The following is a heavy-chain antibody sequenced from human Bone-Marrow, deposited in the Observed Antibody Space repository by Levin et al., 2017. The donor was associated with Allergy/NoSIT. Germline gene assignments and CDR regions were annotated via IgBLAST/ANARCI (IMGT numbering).Heavy chain of an antibody. J-gene: IGHJ4*02. D-gene: IGHD2-2*01. Sequence: PGGSLRLSCAASGFIFSDFYMSWVRQAPGKGLEWVSYISSSGSTIYYAESVKGRFTISRDNAKNSLYLQMDSLRAEDTAVYYCAREGGMAFCSSSTCYWGQGTLVTVSS. V-gene: IGHV3-11*01. CDR1: GFIFSDFY. CDR2: ISSSGSTI. CDR3: AREGGMAFCSSSTCY.